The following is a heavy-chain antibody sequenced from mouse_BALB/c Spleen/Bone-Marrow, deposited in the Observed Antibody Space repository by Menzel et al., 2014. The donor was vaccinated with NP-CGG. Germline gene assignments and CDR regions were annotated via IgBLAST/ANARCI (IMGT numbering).Heavy chain of an antibody. D-gene: IGHD2-4*01. V-gene: IGHV1-18*01. J-gene: IGHJ4*01. Sequence: EVQLQQSGPELVKPGASMKISCKASGYSFTGYTMNCVKQSHGKNLGWIGLINPYNGGTSYNQKFKGKATLTVDKSSSTAYMELLSLTSEDSAVYYCARSYYDYDDAMDYWGQGTSVTVSS. CDR2: INPYNGGT. CDR3: ARSYYDYDDAMDY. CDR1: GYSFTGYT.